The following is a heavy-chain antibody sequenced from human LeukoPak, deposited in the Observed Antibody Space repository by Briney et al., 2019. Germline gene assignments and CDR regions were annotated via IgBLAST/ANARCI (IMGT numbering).Heavy chain of an antibody. V-gene: IGHV3-74*01. D-gene: IGHD2-2*01. Sequence: GGSLRLSCAASGFTFSNYWMHWVRQAPGEGLVWVSRISSDGCSTTYADSVKGRFTISRDNAKNTLYLQMNSLRAEDTAIYYCGRGFALVPAGIPDYWGQGILVTVSS. CDR1: GFTFSNYW. CDR3: GRGFALVPAGIPDY. J-gene: IGHJ4*02. CDR2: ISSDGCST.